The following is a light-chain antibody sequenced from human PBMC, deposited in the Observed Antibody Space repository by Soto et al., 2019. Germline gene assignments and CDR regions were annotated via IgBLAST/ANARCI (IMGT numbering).Light chain of an antibody. J-gene: IGLJ2*01. V-gene: IGLV1-40*01. CDR3: QSYDNSLSARV. CDR1: SSNIGAGFD. CDR2: GNN. Sequence: QSVLTQPPSVSGALGQRVTISCTGSSSNIGAGFDVNWYQQLPGTAPKLLIYGNNNRPSGVPDRISGSKSDTSASLAITGLQAEDEADYYCQSYDNSLSARVFGGGTQLTVL.